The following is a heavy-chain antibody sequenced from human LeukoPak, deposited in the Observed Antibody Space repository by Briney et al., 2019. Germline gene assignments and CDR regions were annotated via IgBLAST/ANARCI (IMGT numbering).Heavy chain of an antibody. D-gene: IGHD4-11*01. CDR1: GGSISSHY. Sequence: SETLSLTCTVSGGSISSHYWSWIRQPPGKGLEWIGYIYYSGSTNYNPSLKSRVTISVDTSKNQFSLKLSSVTAADTAVYYCARELSVTTDSYYYYYMDVWGKGTTVTVSS. CDR2: IYYSGST. V-gene: IGHV4-59*11. J-gene: IGHJ6*03. CDR3: ARELSVTTDSYYYYYMDV.